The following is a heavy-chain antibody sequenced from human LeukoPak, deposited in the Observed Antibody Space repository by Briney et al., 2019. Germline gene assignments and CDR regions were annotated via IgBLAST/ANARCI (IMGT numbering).Heavy chain of an antibody. CDR1: GFTFSSYS. V-gene: IGHV3-48*01. CDR2: ISSSSSTI. D-gene: IGHD3-16*01. Sequence: PGGSLRLSRAASGFTFSSYSMNWVRQAPGKGLEWVSHISSSSSTIYYADSVKGRFTISTDNAKNSLYLQMNSLRAEDTAIYYCGRDPYYDSLDYWGQGTLVTVSS. CDR3: GRDPYYDSLDY. J-gene: IGHJ4*02.